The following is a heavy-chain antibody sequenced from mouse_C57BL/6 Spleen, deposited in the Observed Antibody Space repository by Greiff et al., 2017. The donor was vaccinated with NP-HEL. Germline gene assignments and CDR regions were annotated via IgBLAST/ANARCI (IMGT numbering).Heavy chain of an antibody. CDR2: IYPGDGDT. CDR1: GYAFSSSW. CDR3: ARSIYYGNYVGWYFDV. Sequence: QVQLKESGPELVKPGASVKISCKASGYAFSSSWMNWVKQRPGKGLEWIGRIYPGDGDTNYNGKFKGKATLTADKSSSTAYMQLSSLTSEDSAVYFCARSIYYGNYVGWYFDVWGTGTTVTVSS. J-gene: IGHJ1*03. V-gene: IGHV1-82*01. D-gene: IGHD2-1*01.